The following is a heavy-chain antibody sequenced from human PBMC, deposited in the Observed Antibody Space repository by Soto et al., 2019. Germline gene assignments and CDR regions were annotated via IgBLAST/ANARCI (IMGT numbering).Heavy chain of an antibody. J-gene: IGHJ5*02. Sequence: LRLSCAASGFMFENFGMSWVRQAPGKGLEWISSISGSGFKKYYADSVKGRFTISRDNSKSTVYLELNNLSAEDTAVYHCAKNQGVELVPLATVDWFDPWGQGSVVTVSS. CDR2: ISGSGFKK. V-gene: IGHV3-23*01. D-gene: IGHD1-26*01. CDR1: GFMFENFG. CDR3: AKNQGVELVPLATVDWFDP.